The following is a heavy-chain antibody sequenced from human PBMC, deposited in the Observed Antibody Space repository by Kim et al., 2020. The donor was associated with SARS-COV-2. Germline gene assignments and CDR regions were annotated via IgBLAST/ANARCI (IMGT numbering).Heavy chain of an antibody. CDR3: ARGRVWTSFYYSSGKYFDY. D-gene: IGHD6-19*01. CDR1: GGSFSGYY. CDR2: INHSGST. V-gene: IGHV4-34*01. Sequence: SETLSLTCAVYGGSFSGYYWSWIRQPPGKGLEWIGEINHSGSTNYNPSLKSRVTISVDTSKNQFSLKLSSVTAADTAVYYCARGRVWTSFYYSSGKYFDYWGQGTLVTVSS. J-gene: IGHJ4*02.